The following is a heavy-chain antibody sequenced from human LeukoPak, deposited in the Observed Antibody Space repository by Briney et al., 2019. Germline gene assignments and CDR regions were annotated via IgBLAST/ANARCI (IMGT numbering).Heavy chain of an antibody. CDR2: IYYSGST. Sequence: SETLSLTRTVSGGSISSYYWSWIRQPPGKGLEWIGYIYYSGSTNYNPSLKSRVTISVDTSKNQFSLKLSSVTAADTAVYYCARLRGSIAARPHHFDYWGQGTLVTVSS. D-gene: IGHD6-6*01. J-gene: IGHJ4*02. V-gene: IGHV4-59*01. CDR3: ARLRGSIAARPHHFDY. CDR1: GGSISSYY.